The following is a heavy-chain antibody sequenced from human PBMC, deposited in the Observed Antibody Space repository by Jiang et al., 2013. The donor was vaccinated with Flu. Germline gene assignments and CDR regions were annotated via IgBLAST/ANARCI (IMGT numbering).Heavy chain of an antibody. D-gene: IGHD2-15*01. Sequence: EWIGEIDHSGSAKYNPSLKSRVTISLDTSKSQFSLKLNTVTAADTAMYFCARGYCSGENCYRSPYFDSWGQGSLVTVSS. J-gene: IGHJ4*02. CDR3: ARGYCSGENCYRSPYFDS. V-gene: IGHV4-34*01. CDR2: IDHSGSA.